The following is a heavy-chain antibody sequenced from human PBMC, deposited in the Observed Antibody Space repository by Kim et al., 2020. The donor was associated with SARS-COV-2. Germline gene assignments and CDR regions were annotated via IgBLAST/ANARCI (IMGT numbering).Heavy chain of an antibody. V-gene: IGHV1-69*13. D-gene: IGHD6-6*01. CDR2: IIPIFGTA. J-gene: IGHJ5*02. Sequence: SVKVSCKASGGTFSSYAISWVRQAPGQGLEWMGGIIPIFGTANYAQKFQGRVTITADESTSTAYMELSSLRSEDTAVYYCARWGYSSSGWFDPWGQGTLVTVSS. CDR1: GGTFSSYA. CDR3: ARWGYSSSGWFDP.